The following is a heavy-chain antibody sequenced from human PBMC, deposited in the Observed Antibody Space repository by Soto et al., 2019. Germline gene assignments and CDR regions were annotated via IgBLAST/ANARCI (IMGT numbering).Heavy chain of an antibody. J-gene: IGHJ5*02. D-gene: IGHD3-9*01. Sequence: APVKVSCKASGYTFTSYDINWVRQATGKGLEWMGWMNPNSGNTGYAQKFQGRVTMTENTSISTAYMELRSLRSEDTAVYYCAIGYLNDVLTSWGQGTLVTVSS. CDR2: MNPNSGNT. CDR1: GYTFTSYD. V-gene: IGHV1-8*01. CDR3: AIGYLNDVLTS.